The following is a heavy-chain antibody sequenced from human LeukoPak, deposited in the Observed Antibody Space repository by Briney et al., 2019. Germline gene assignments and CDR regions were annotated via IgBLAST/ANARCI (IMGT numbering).Heavy chain of an antibody. CDR3: ARGSNSYPYSYDY. J-gene: IGHJ4*02. V-gene: IGHV3-7*04. D-gene: IGHD2-2*01. CDR1: GFTFSSYW. CDR2: IKRDESEI. Sequence: PGGSLRLSCAASGFTFSSYWMSWVRQAPGKGLEWVTNIKRDESEIYYVDSVKGRFTVSRDNAKNSLHLQMNSLRVEDTAVYYCARGSNSYPYSYDYWGQGILVTVSS.